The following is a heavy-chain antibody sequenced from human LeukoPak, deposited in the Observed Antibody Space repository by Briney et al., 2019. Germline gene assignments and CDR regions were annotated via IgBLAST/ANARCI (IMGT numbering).Heavy chain of an antibody. Sequence: GGSLRLSCAASGFTFSYYGMHWVRQAPGKGLEWVSVIYSGGSTYYADSVKGRFTISRDNSKNTLYLQMNSLRAEDTAVYYCARGGSGYYEIDYWGQGTLVTVSS. V-gene: IGHV3-66*01. CDR2: IYSGGST. D-gene: IGHD3-22*01. CDR1: GFTFSYYG. CDR3: ARGGSGYYEIDY. J-gene: IGHJ4*02.